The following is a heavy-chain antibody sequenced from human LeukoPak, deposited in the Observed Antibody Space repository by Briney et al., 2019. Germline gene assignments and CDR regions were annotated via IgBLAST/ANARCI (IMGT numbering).Heavy chain of an antibody. D-gene: IGHD3/OR15-3a*01. V-gene: IGHV3-23*01. J-gene: IGHJ4*02. CDR3: AKRGVVIRVILVGFHKEAYYFES. CDR2: ISDSGGST. Sequence: GGSLRLSCAVSGITLNNYGMTWVRQAPGKGLEWVAGISDSGGSTKYADSVKGRFTISRDNPKNTLYLQMNSLRAEDTAVYFCAKRGVVIRVILVGFHKEAYYFESWGQGALVAVSS. CDR1: GITLNNYG.